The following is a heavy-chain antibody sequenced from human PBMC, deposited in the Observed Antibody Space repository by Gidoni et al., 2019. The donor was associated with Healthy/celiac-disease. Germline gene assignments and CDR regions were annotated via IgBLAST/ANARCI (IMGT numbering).Heavy chain of an antibody. CDR3: TIEPIRYLPVVRP. J-gene: IGHJ5*02. V-gene: IGHV3-49*04. CDR1: GFTFGDYA. Sequence: EVQLVESGGGWVQPGRSLRLSCTASGFTFGDYAMSWVRQAPGKGLEWVGFIRSKAYGGTTEYAASVKGRFTISRDDSKSIAYLQMNSLKTEDTAVYYCTIEPIRYLPVVRPWGQGTLVTVSS. CDR2: IRSKAYGGTT. D-gene: IGHD3-16*01.